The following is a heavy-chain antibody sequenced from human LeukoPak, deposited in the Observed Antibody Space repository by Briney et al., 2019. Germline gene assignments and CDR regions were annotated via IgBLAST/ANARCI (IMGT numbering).Heavy chain of an antibody. V-gene: IGHV1-18*04. D-gene: IGHD6-13*01. CDR1: GYSFTCHY. Sequence: ASVKVSCKASGYSFTCHYMHWVRQAPGQGLEWMGWITAYNDNTYYAQKLQGRVTMTTDTSTSTAYMELRSLRSDDTAVYYCARDLRRGSSSWYVSGGDYWGQGTLVTVSS. CDR2: ITAYNDNT. J-gene: IGHJ4*02. CDR3: ARDLRRGSSSWYVSGGDY.